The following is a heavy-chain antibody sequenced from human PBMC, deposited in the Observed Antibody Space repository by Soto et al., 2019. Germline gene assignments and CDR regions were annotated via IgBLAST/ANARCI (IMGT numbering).Heavy chain of an antibody. J-gene: IGHJ5*02. V-gene: IGHV4-59*01. CDR2: IYYSGST. CDR1: GGSISSYY. Sequence: PSERLSLTCAVSGGSISSYYWSWIRQPPEKGLEWIGYIYYSGSTNYNPSLKSRVTISVDTSKNQFSLKLSSVTAADTAVYYCARDHRYCSGGSCQNWFDPWGQGTLVTVSS. CDR3: ARDHRYCSGGSCQNWFDP. D-gene: IGHD2-15*01.